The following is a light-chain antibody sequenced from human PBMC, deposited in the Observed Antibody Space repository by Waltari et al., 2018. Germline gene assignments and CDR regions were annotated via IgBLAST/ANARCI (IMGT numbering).Light chain of an antibody. CDR3: QAWDSSTAV. Sequence: SYELIQPPSVSVSPGQTASITCSGAKLGDKYASWYQQKPGQSPVLVIYQDIKRPSGIPERFSGSNSGNTATLTISGTQAMDEADYYCQAWDSSTAVFGGGTKLTVL. CDR1: KLGDKY. J-gene: IGLJ2*01. CDR2: QDI. V-gene: IGLV3-1*01.